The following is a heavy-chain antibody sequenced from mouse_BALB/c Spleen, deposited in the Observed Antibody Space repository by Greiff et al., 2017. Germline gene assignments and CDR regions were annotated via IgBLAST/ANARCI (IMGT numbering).Heavy chain of an antibody. J-gene: IGHJ3*01. CDR3: ARGIYYDYDGFAY. CDR1: GFTFSDYY. CDR2: ISDGGSYT. D-gene: IGHD2-4*01. Sequence: EVQRVESGGGLVKPGGSLKLSCAASGFTFSDYYMYWVRQTPEKRLEWVATISDGGSYTYYPDSVKGRFTISRDNAKNNLYLQMSSLKSEDTAMYYCARGIYYDYDGFAYWGQGTLVTVSA. V-gene: IGHV5-4*02.